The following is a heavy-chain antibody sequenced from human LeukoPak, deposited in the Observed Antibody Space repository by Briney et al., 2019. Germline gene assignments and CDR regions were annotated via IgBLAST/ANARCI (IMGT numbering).Heavy chain of an antibody. CDR1: GFSFTSYW. D-gene: IGHD2-21*02. CDR2: IKEDGSVK. CDR3: ARGDFNDLRYGC. Sequence: GGSLRLSCAASGFSFTSYWMSWVRQAPGKGLEWVANIKEDGSVKFYVDSVRGRFTISRDNTKNSLYLQMNGLRAEDTAMYYCARGDFNDLRYGCWGQGSLVTVSS. V-gene: IGHV3-7*03. J-gene: IGHJ4*02.